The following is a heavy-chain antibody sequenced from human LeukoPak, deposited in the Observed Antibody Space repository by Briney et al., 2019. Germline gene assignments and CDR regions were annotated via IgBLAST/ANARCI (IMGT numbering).Heavy chain of an antibody. D-gene: IGHD6-13*01. CDR3: TRESSSWYLDY. V-gene: IGHV1-18*01. CDR1: GYTFTSYG. Sequence: VASVKVSCKASGYTFTSYGISWVRQAPGQGLEWMGWISAYNGNTNYAQKLQGRVTMTTDTSTSTAYMELRSLRSDDTAVYYCTRESSSWYLDYWGQGTLVTVSS. CDR2: ISAYNGNT. J-gene: IGHJ4*02.